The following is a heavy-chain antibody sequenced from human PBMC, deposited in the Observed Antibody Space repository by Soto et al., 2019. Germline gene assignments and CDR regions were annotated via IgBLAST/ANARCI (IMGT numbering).Heavy chain of an antibody. CDR2: ISYDGSNK. D-gene: IGHD3-22*01. CDR1: GFTFSSYG. J-gene: IGHJ4*02. V-gene: IGHV3-30*18. CDR3: AKESMIVVGFDY. Sequence: WGSLRLSCAASGFTFSSYGMHWVRQAPGKGLEWVAVISYDGSNKYYADSVKGRFTISRDNSKNTLYLQMNSLRAEDTAVYYCAKESMIVVGFDYWGQGTPVTVSS.